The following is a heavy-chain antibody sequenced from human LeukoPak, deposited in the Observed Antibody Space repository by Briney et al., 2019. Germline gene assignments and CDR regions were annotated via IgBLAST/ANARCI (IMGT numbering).Heavy chain of an antibody. J-gene: IGHJ3*02. CDR1: GYTFTSYY. Sequence: GASVKVSCKASGYTFTSYYVHWVRQAPGQGLQWMGIINPTSGDTNYAQKFQGRVTMTRDMSTNTVYMELSSLRSEDTAVYYCARYGFSAVWQGGWHAFDIWGHGTMDTVSS. CDR2: INPTSGDT. D-gene: IGHD5-24*01. CDR3: ARYGFSAVWQGGWHAFDI. V-gene: IGHV1-46*01.